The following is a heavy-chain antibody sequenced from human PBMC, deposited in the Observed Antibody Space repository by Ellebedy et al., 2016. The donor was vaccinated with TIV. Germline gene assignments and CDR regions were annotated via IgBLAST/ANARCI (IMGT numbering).Heavy chain of an antibody. D-gene: IGHD5-24*01. Sequence: PGGSLRLSCAASGFTFDDYDMSWVCQAPGKGLEWGSGFNWNGGSTSYADSVKGRFTISRDNSKNTVSLQMTSLRADDTAVYYCARGAEMAHFDYWGQGTLVTVSS. V-gene: IGHV3-20*04. CDR1: GFTFDDYD. J-gene: IGHJ4*02. CDR2: FNWNGGST. CDR3: ARGAEMAHFDY.